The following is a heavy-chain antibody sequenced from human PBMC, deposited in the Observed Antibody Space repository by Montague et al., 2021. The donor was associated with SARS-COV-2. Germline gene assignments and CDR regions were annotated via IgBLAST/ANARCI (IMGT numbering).Heavy chain of an antibody. CDR2: ISSSGSSI. V-gene: IGHV3-11*01. CDR1: GFTFSDYY. J-gene: IGHJ6*03. D-gene: IGHD3-3*01. CDR3: ARVHLLYDFWSGSSHYYYYYLDV. Sequence: SLRLSCAASGFTFSDYYMSWIRQAPGKGLEWVSYISSSGSSIYYADSVKGRFTISRDNAKNSLYLQMNSLRAEDTAVYYCARVHLLYDFWSGSSHYYYYYLDVWGKGTTVTVSS.